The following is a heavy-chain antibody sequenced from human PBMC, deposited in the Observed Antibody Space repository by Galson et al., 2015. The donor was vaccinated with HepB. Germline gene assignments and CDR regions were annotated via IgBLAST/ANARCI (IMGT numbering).Heavy chain of an antibody. Sequence: SVRVSGKASGDTSTSYYMHWVRQSPGQGLEWMRIINPSGGSTSYAQKFQGRVTMTRDTSTSTVYMELSSLRSEDTAVYDCARDLDSSSWYNSLTNYYYGMDVWGQGTTVTVSS. CDR1: GDTSTSYY. V-gene: IGHV1-46*01. CDR2: INPSGGST. D-gene: IGHD6-13*01. J-gene: IGHJ6*02. CDR3: ARDLDSSSWYNSLTNYYYGMDV.